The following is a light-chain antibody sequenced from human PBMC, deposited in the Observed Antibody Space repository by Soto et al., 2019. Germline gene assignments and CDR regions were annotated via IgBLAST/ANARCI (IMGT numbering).Light chain of an antibody. V-gene: IGKV3-15*01. J-gene: IGKJ1*01. Sequence: EIVMTQSPATLSVSPGERATLSCRASQSVSSNLAWYQQKPGQAPRLLIYGASTRATGIPARFSGSGSGTEFTLTISSLQSEDFADYYCQQYNNWQGTFGQGTKVEIK. CDR2: GAS. CDR3: QQYNNWQGT. CDR1: QSVSSN.